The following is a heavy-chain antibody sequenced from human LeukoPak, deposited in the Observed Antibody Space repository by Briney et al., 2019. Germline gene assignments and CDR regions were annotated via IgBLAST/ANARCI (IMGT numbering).Heavy chain of an antibody. CDR1: GYSFTSYW. D-gene: IGHD6-19*01. V-gene: IGHV5-51*01. Sequence: PGESLKNSCKGSGYSFTSYWIGLVRQMPGKGLEWMGIIYPGDSDTRYSPSFEGQVTIPPDKSISTAYLQWSSLKASDTAMYYCARLRIAVSGFDPWGQGTLVTVSS. J-gene: IGHJ5*02. CDR3: ARLRIAVSGFDP. CDR2: IYPGDSDT.